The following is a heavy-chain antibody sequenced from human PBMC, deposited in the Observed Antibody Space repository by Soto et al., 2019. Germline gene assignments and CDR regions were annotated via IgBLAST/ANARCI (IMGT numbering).Heavy chain of an antibody. Sequence: PGESLKISGRGSGYTFSKYWIGGVRQTPGKGLEWMGMIYPGDSDARYSPSFEGQVTFSVDKSINTAYLQWNSLKASDTAMYYCARQGGEYNTMSDYWGQGTLVTVSS. V-gene: IGHV5-51*01. CDR1: GYTFSKYW. CDR2: IYPGDSDA. D-gene: IGHD3-10*01. J-gene: IGHJ4*02. CDR3: ARQGGEYNTMSDY.